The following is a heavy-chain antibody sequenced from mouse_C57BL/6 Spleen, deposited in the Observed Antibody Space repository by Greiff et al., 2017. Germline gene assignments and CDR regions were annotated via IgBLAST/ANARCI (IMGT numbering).Heavy chain of an antibody. V-gene: IGHV14-2*01. D-gene: IGHD3-1*01. CDR1: GFNIKDYY. Sequence: EVKLVESGAELVKPGASVKLSCTASGFNIKDYYMHWVKQRTEQGLEWIGRSDPEDGETKYAPKFQGKATITADTSSNTAYLQLSSQTSEDTAVYYCARGYRSFAYWGQGTLVTVSA. J-gene: IGHJ3*01. CDR2: SDPEDGET. CDR3: ARGYRSFAY.